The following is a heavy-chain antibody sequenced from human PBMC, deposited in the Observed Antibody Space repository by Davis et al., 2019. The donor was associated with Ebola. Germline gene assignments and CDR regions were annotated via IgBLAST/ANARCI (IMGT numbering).Heavy chain of an antibody. Sequence: GESLKISCAASGFTVSSNYMSWVRQAPGKGLEWVSVIYSGGSTYYADSVKGRFTISRHNSKNTLYLQMNSLRAEDTAVYYCARDSRQWLDNDYWGQGTLVTVSS. CDR1: GFTVSSNY. CDR2: IYSGGST. CDR3: ARDSRQWLDNDY. D-gene: IGHD6-19*01. J-gene: IGHJ4*02. V-gene: IGHV3-53*04.